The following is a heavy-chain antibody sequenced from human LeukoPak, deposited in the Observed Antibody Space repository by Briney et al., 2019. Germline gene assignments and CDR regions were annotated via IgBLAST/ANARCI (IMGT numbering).Heavy chain of an antibody. Sequence: PSETLSLTCAVYGGSFSGYYWGWIRQPPGKGLEWIGSIHYSGNTYYNPSLKSRVTISVDTSKNQFSLNLSSVTAADTAVYYCARHSPWEPFDYWGQGTLVTVSS. CDR3: ARHSPWEPFDY. CDR1: GGSFSGYY. V-gene: IGHV4-39*01. D-gene: IGHD1-26*01. CDR2: IHYSGNT. J-gene: IGHJ4*02.